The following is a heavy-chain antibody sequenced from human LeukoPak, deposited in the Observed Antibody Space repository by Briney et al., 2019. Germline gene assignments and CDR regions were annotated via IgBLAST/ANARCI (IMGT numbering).Heavy chain of an antibody. J-gene: IGHJ4*02. CDR1: GFTVSSNY. CDR3: ARARWDCSGGSCYPYYFDY. V-gene: IGHV3-53*01. D-gene: IGHD2-15*01. Sequence: GGSPRLSCAASGFTVSSNYMSWVRQAPGKGLEWISVIYSGGSTYYADSVKGRFTISRDNSKNTLYLQMNSLRAEDTAVYYCARARWDCSGGSCYPYYFDYWGQGTLVTVSS. CDR2: IYSGGST.